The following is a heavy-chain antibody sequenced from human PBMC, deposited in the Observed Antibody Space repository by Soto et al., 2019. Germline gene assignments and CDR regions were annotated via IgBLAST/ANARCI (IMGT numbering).Heavy chain of an antibody. CDR2: INADNGNT. J-gene: IGHJ6*02. D-gene: IGHD3-22*01. CDR1: GYTFINYG. CDR3: AKYPIVRYYDSSGYPMGV. Sequence: ASVKVSCKASGYTFINYGINWMRQAPGQRLEWMGWINADNGNTKYSQKIQGRDTITKDTSTSTAYMEVRSLRSDDTAVYYCAKYPIVRYYDSSGYPMGVWGQGTTVTVS. V-gene: IGHV1-3*01.